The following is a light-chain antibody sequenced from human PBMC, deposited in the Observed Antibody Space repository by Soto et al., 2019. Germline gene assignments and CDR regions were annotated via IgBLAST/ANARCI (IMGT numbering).Light chain of an antibody. J-gene: IGLJ1*01. CDR3: CSYAGSSTYV. V-gene: IGLV2-23*01. Sequence: LTQPASVSGSPGQSITISCTGTSSDFGSYNLVSWYQQHPGKAPKLMIYEDSKRPSGVSNRFSGSKSGNTASLTISGLQAEDDADYYCCSYAGSSTYVFGTGTQLTVL. CDR2: EDS. CDR1: SSDFGSYNL.